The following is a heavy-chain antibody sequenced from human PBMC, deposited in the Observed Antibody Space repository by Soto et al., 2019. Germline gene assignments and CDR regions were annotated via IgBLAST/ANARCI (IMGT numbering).Heavy chain of an antibody. CDR1: GYSFTTYW. D-gene: IGHD3-22*01. CDR3: ARLDNYYDSSGYFNY. CDR2: IYPGDSDT. V-gene: IGHV5-51*01. Sequence: GESLKISCQGSGYSFTTYWIAWVRQMPGKGLEWMGIIYPGDSDTRCSPSFQGQVTISADKSISTAYLQWSSLKASDTAMYYCARLDNYYDSSGYFNYWGQGTLVTVSS. J-gene: IGHJ4*02.